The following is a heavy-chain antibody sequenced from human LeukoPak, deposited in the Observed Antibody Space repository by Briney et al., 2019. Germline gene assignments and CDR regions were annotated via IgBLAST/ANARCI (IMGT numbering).Heavy chain of an antibody. CDR1: GFNLNDYA. Sequence: GGSLRLSCSASGFNLNDYAMNGVRQAPGKGLEWVSYISKASSTMYYADSVRGRFTISRDNRKNSLFLDMKSLRDDDTAVYFCARDENWGSGYYCHGLDVWGQGTTVTVSS. V-gene: IGHV3-48*02. CDR3: ARDENWGSGYYCHGLDV. J-gene: IGHJ6*02. CDR2: ISKASSTM. D-gene: IGHD7-27*01.